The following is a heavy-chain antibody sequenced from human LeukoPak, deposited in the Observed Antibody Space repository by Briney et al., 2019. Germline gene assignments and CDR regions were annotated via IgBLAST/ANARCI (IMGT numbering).Heavy chain of an antibody. J-gene: IGHJ4*02. CDR2: IYHSGTT. Sequence: SETLSLTCAVSGYSIRSGYHWGWIRQPPGKGLEWIGSIYHSGTTYYNPSLKSRVTISVATSKDQFSLKLSSVTAADTAVYYCARSHNYSWNYDFDYWGQGTLVTVSS. V-gene: IGHV4-38-2*01. D-gene: IGHD1-7*01. CDR1: GYSIRSGYH. CDR3: ARSHNYSWNYDFDY.